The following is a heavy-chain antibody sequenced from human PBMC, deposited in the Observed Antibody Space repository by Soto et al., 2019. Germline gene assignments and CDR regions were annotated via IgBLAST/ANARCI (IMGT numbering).Heavy chain of an antibody. Sequence: QVPLQESGPGLVKPLETLSLTCIVSGGSISSYYWTWTRQPPGKGLEWIGCVYNGATTSYHPSLKSRVTISVDTSKNQFSLKLTSVTAADTAMYYCARDDSERPATYWGQGTLVTVSS. V-gene: IGHV4-59*01. CDR2: VYNGATT. D-gene: IGHD3-10*01. CDR1: GGSISSYY. J-gene: IGHJ4*02. CDR3: ARDDSERPATY.